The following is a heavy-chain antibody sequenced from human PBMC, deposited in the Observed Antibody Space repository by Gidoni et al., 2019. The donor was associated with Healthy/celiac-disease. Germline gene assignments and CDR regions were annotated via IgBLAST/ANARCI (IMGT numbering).Heavy chain of an antibody. CDR1: GGPFSSYA. V-gene: IGHV1-69*04. CDR2: IIPILGIA. J-gene: IGHJ5*02. D-gene: IGHD1-26*01. Sequence: QVQLVQSGAEVKKPGSSVKVSCKASGGPFSSYAISWVRQAPGQGLEWMGRIIPILGIANYAQKFQGRVTITADKSTSTAYMELSSLRSEDTAVYYCARAGRIVGATSRSTVGTFDPWGQGTLVTVSS. CDR3: ARAGRIVGATSRSTVGTFDP.